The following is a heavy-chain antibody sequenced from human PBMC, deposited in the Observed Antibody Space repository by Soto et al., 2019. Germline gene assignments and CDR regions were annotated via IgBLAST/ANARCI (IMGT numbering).Heavy chain of an antibody. D-gene: IGHD3-22*01. Sequence: KTSETLSLTCTVSGGSISSYYWSWIRQPPGKGLEWIGYIYYSGSTNYNPSLKSRVTISVDTSKNQFSLKLSSVTAADTAVYYCARVKDYYDSSGYYGSKGYYFDYWGQGTLVTVSS. V-gene: IGHV4-59*01. CDR1: GGSISSYY. J-gene: IGHJ4*02. CDR2: IYYSGST. CDR3: ARVKDYYDSSGYYGSKGYYFDY.